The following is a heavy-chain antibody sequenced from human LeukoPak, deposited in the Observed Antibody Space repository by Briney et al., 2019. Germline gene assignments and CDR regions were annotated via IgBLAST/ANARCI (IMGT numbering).Heavy chain of an antibody. Sequence: GGSLRLSCAASGFTFSSYAMSRVRQAPGKGLEWVAVISYDGSNKYYADSVKGRFTISRDNSKNTLYLQMNSLRAEDTAVYYCARDPLGTRPGFDYWGQGTLVTVSS. CDR2: ISYDGSNK. CDR3: ARDPLGTRPGFDY. D-gene: IGHD1-1*01. CDR1: GFTFSSYA. J-gene: IGHJ4*02. V-gene: IGHV3-30*04.